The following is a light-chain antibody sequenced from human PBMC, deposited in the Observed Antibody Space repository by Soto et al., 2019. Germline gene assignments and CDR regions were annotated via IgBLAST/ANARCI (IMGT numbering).Light chain of an antibody. Sequence: QSVLAQPASVSGSPGQSTIISCTGTSSDVGGYNYVSWYQQHPGKAPKFLIYEVDNRASGVSDRFSGSKSGNTASLTISGLQAEDEADYYCQSYHSGNVVFGGGTKLTVL. CDR2: EVD. J-gene: IGLJ2*01. CDR1: SSDVGGYNY. V-gene: IGLV2-14*01. CDR3: QSYHSGNVV.